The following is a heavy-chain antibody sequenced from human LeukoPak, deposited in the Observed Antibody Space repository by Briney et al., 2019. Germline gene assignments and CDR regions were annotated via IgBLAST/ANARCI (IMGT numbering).Heavy chain of an antibody. J-gene: IGHJ4*02. Sequence: GGSLRLSCVASGFLFRDYGMNWVRQVPGKGLEWVTFIRFDGSNKYYADSVKGRFTISKDNSKATVYLQMDSLRSEDTGIYYCAKDGVNYDYWNGYFDVWGQGIQVTVSS. V-gene: IGHV3-30*02. CDR2: IRFDGSNK. D-gene: IGHD3-3*01. CDR3: AKDGVNYDYWNGYFDV. CDR1: GFLFRDYG.